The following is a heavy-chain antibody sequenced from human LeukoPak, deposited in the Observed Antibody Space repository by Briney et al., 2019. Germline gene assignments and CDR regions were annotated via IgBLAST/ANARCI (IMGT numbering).Heavy chain of an antibody. Sequence: GGSLRLSCAASGFTFSDHYIDWVRQAPGKGLEWVGRARNRRNGYSTQYAASVKGRFTFSRDDSENTVYLQMNSLKTEDTTVYFCARIMRVDYGTYYFDYWGPGTLVTVSS. D-gene: IGHD4/OR15-4a*01. CDR1: GFTFSDHY. CDR2: ARNRRNGYST. J-gene: IGHJ4*02. CDR3: ARIMRVDYGTYYFDY. V-gene: IGHV3-72*01.